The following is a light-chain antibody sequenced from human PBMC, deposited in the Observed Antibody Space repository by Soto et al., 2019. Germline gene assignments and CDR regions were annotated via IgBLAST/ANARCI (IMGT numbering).Light chain of an antibody. CDR3: HQANSLPPA. V-gene: IGKV1-12*01. CDR2: AAS. Sequence: DIQMTQSPSSVSASVGDRVTITCRASQGVSSWLGWYQQKPGKAPKLLIHAASSLQSGVPSRFSGSGSGTDFTLTISSLQPEEFATCFCHQANSLPPAFGGGTKVEIK. CDR1: QGVSSW. J-gene: IGKJ4*01.